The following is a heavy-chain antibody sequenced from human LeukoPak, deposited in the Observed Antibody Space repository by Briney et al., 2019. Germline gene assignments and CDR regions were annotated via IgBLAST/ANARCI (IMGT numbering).Heavy chain of an antibody. CDR3: ATAPAGWLVPFDY. CDR2: INPNSGGT. J-gene: IGHJ4*02. V-gene: IGHV1-2*02. Sequence: GASVKVSCKASGYTFTVYYMHWVRQAPGQGLEWMGWINPNSGGTNYAQKFQGRVTMTRDTSISTAYMELSRLRSDDTAVYYCATAPAGWLVPFDYWGQGTLVTVSS. CDR1: GYTFTVYY. D-gene: IGHD6-19*01.